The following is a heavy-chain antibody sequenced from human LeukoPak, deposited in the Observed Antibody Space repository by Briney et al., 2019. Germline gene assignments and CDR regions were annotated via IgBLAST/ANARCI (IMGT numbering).Heavy chain of an antibody. D-gene: IGHD3-22*01. V-gene: IGHV1-18*01. J-gene: IGHJ4*02. CDR1: GYTFTSYG. Sequence: ASVKVSCKASGYTFTSYGISWVRQAPGQGLEWMGWISAYNGNTNYAQKLQGRVTMTTDTSTSTAYMELRSLRSEDTAVYYCARTYYYDSSGYYEGWGQGSLVTVSS. CDR3: ARTYYYDSSGYYEG. CDR2: ISAYNGNT.